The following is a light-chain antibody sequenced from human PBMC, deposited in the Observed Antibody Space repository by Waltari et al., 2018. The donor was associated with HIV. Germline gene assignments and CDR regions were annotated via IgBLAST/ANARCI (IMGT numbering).Light chain of an antibody. J-gene: IGLJ2*01. CDR2: QDN. CDR1: KLGDRY. Sequence: SYELTQPPSVSVSPGQTASTPCPGDKLGDRYTCWYQQKPGQSPVLVIYQDNKRPSGIPERFSGSNSGNTATLTISGTQAMDEADYYCQAWDSSTAVFGGGTKLTVL. CDR3: QAWDSSTAV. V-gene: IGLV3-1*01.